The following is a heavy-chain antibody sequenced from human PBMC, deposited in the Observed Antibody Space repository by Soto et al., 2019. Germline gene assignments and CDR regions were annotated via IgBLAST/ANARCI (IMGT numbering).Heavy chain of an antibody. D-gene: IGHD3-22*01. CDR1: GYTFTSYA. Sequence: QVQLVQSGAEVKKPGASVKVSCKASGYTFTSYAMHWVRQAPGQRLEWMGWINAGNGNTKYSQKFQGRVTITRDTPASTAYMELSSLRSEDTAVYYCAYDSSGYSDEKNPYYYGMDVWGQGTTVTVSS. V-gene: IGHV1-3*01. CDR3: AYDSSGYSDEKNPYYYGMDV. CDR2: INAGNGNT. J-gene: IGHJ6*02.